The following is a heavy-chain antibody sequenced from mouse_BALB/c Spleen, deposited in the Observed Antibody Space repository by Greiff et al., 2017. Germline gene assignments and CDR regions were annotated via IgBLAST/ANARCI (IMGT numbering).Heavy chain of an antibody. CDR1: GYTFTSYW. CDR2: IYPSDSYT. Sequence: VQLQQPGAELVRPGASVKLSCKASGYTFTSYWINWVKQRPGQGLEWIGNIYPSDSYTNYNQKFKDKATLTVDKSSSTAYMQLSSPTSEDSAVYYCTRLNYGYDGYAMDYWGQGTSVTVSS. J-gene: IGHJ4*01. V-gene: IGHV1-69*02. D-gene: IGHD2-2*01. CDR3: TRLNYGYDGYAMDY.